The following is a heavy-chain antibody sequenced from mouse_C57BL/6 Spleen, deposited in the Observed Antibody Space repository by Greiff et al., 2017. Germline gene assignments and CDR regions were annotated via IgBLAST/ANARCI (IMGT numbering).Heavy chain of an antibody. CDR2: ISDGGSYT. CDR3: ARVKKLPYAMDY. V-gene: IGHV5-4*03. Sequence: EVKLMESGGGLVKPGGSLKLSCAASGFTFSSYAMSWVRQTPEKRLEWVATISDGGSYTYYPDNVKGRFTISRDNAKNNLYLQMSHLKSEDTAMYYCARVKKLPYAMDYWGQGTSVTVAS. CDR1: GFTFSSYA. J-gene: IGHJ4*01. D-gene: IGHD2-1*01.